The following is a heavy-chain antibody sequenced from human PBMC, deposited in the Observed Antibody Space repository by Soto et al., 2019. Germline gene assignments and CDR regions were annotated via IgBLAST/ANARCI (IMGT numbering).Heavy chain of an antibody. V-gene: IGHV4-39*01. D-gene: IGHD3-10*01. J-gene: IGHJ5*02. Sequence: SETLSLTCTVSGGSISSSSYYWGWIRQPPGKGLEWIGSIYYSGSTYYNPSLKSRVTISVDTSKNQFSLKLSSVTAADTAVYYCARNTYYYGSGSYYSWFDPWGQGTLVTVSS. CDR3: ARNTYYYGSGSYYSWFDP. CDR1: GGSISSSSYY. CDR2: IYYSGST.